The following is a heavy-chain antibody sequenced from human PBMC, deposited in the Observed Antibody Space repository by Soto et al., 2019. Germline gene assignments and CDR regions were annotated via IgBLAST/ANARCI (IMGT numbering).Heavy chain of an antibody. CDR1: GFTFNHYW. J-gene: IGHJ4*02. CDR2: IKQDGSDK. CDR3: SGRAFGD. D-gene: IGHD6-19*01. V-gene: IGHV3-7*01. Sequence: EVQLVESGGGLVQPGGSLRLSCTVSGFTFNHYWMNWVRQAPGKGLEWLANIKQDGSDKYYVDSVKGRFTISRDNAKNSLDLQMNSLRAEDTAVYCVSGRAFGDWGQGTLVTVSS.